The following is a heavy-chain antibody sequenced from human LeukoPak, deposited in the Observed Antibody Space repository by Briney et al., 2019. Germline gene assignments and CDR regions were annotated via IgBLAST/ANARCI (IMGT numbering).Heavy chain of an antibody. Sequence: GGSLRLSCAASGFTFTSYAMHCVRQAPGKGLEWVSGISNSGGSTYYADSVKGRFTISRDNSKNTLYLQMNSLRAEDTAVYYCAKETSSSFDYWGQGTLVTVSS. J-gene: IGHJ4*02. CDR1: GFTFTSYA. D-gene: IGHD6-6*01. V-gene: IGHV3-23*01. CDR3: AKETSSSFDY. CDR2: ISNSGGST.